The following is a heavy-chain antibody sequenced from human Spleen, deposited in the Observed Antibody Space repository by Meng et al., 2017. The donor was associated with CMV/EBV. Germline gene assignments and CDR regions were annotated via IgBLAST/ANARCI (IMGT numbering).Heavy chain of an antibody. CDR1: GFTFSSYS. Sequence: GESLKISCAASGFTFSSYSMNWVRQAPGKGLEWVSSISSSSSYIYYADSVKGRFTISRDNAKNSLYLQMNSLRAEDTAVYYCARGDPLTTDYWGQGTLVTVSS. CDR2: ISSSSSYI. J-gene: IGHJ4*02. CDR3: ARGDPLTTDY. V-gene: IGHV3-21*01. D-gene: IGHD4-11*01.